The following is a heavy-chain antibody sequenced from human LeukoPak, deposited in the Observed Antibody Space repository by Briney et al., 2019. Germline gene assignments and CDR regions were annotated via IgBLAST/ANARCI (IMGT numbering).Heavy chain of an antibody. CDR2: IYPGDSDI. Sequence: KVGESLKISCKASGYRFTVYWIGWVRQMPGKGLEWMGIIYPGDSDITYSPSFQGQVTISADKSISTAYLQWSSLKASDTAMYYCGRLSSYDSSGYYGFDSWGQGTLVTVSS. V-gene: IGHV5-51*01. CDR3: GRLSSYDSSGYYGFDS. J-gene: IGHJ4*02. CDR1: GYRFTVYW. D-gene: IGHD3-22*01.